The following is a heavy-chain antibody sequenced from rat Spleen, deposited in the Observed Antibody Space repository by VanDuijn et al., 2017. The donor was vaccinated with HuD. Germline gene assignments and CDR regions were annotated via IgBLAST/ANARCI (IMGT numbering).Heavy chain of an antibody. CDR2: ISYDGSST. CDR1: GFTFSNYG. V-gene: IGHV5-7*01. D-gene: IGHD1-1*01. Sequence: EVQLVKSGGGLVQPGRSMKLSCAASGFTFSNYGMAWVRQAPKKGLEWVATISYDGSSTYYRDSVKGRYTISRDNAKSTLYLQMDSLRSEDTATYYCAREADKPFHYFDYWGQGTLVTVSS. J-gene: IGHJ3*01. CDR3: AREADKPFHYFDY.